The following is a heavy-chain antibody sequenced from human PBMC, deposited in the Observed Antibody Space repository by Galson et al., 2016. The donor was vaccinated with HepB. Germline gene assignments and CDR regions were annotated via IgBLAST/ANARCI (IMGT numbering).Heavy chain of an antibody. CDR1: GYTLTELS. Sequence: SVKVSCKVSGYTLTELSMHWVRQAPGKGLEWMGGFDPEDVETIYAQKFQGRVTMTEDTSTDTAYMELSSLISEDMAVYYFATHLGGTYYTYNGLDGRGQGTKVTGS. CDR2: FDPEDVET. J-gene: IGHJ6*02. V-gene: IGHV1-24*01. CDR3: ATHLGGTYYTYNGLDG. D-gene: IGHD1-26*01.